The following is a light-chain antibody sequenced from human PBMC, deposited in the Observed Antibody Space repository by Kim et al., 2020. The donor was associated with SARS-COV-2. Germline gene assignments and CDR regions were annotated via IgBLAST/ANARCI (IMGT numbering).Light chain of an antibody. Sequence: QKVTSSCSGSSSSIGNNYESWYQQLPGTAPKLLIYDKNKRPSGIPDRFSGSKSGTSATLGITGHQTGDEADYYCRTWDSSLSAGVFGTGTKVTVL. V-gene: IGLV1-51*01. J-gene: IGLJ1*01. CDR3: RTWDSSLSAGV. CDR2: DKN. CDR1: SSSIGNNY.